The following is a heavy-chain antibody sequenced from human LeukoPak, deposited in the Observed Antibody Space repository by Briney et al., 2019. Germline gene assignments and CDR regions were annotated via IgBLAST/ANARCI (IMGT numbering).Heavy chain of an antibody. V-gene: IGHV4-34*01. CDR2: INHSGST. CDR1: GGSFSGYY. J-gene: IGHJ4*02. D-gene: IGHD6-19*01. Sequence: SETLSLTCAVYGGSFSGYYWSWLRQPPGKGLEWIGEINHSGSTNYNPSLKSRVTISVDTSKNQFSLKLSSVTAADTAVYYCARVGIAVAGIDYWGQGTLVTVSS. CDR3: ARVGIAVAGIDY.